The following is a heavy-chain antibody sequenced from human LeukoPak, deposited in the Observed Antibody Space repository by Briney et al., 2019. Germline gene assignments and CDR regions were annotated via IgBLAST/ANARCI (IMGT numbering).Heavy chain of an antibody. CDR1: GGSFSGYY. J-gene: IGHJ3*02. V-gene: IGHV4-4*07. D-gene: IGHD1-26*01. CDR2: IYTSGST. CDR3: ARDSYGDDAFDI. Sequence: SETLSLTCAVYGGSFSGYYWSWIRQPAGKGLEWIGRIYTSGSTNCNPSLKSRVTISVDTSKNQFSLKLSSVTAADTAVYYCARDSYGDDAFDIWGQGTMVTVSS.